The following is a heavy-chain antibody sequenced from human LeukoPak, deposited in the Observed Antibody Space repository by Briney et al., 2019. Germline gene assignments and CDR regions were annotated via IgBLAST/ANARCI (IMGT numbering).Heavy chain of an antibody. V-gene: IGHV4-59*05. D-gene: IGHD2-8*01. CDR2: INYSGTT. CDR3: ARHQYCTNDVCTAGGWFDP. J-gene: IGHJ5*02. Sequence: SETLSLTCTVSGGSISSYYWSWIRQPPGKGLEWIGSINYSGTTYYNPSLQSRVTISVDTSKKQFSLKLSSVTAADTAVYYCARHQYCTNDVCTAGGWFDPWGQGTLVTVSS. CDR1: GGSISSYY.